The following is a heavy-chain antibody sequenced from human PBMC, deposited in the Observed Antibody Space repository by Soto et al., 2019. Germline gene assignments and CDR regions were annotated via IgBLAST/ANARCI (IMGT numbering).Heavy chain of an antibody. Sequence: PSETLSLTCAVYGGSFSGYYWSWIRQPPGKGLEWIGEINHSGSTNYNPSLKSRVTISVDTSKNQFSLKLSSVTAADTAVYYCARWVWSFFLGYYYYYGMDFRGRGITVNVFS. CDR3: ARWVWSFFLGYYYYYGMDF. CDR1: GGSFSGYY. D-gene: IGHD3-10*01. J-gene: IGHJ6*02. V-gene: IGHV4-34*01. CDR2: INHSGST.